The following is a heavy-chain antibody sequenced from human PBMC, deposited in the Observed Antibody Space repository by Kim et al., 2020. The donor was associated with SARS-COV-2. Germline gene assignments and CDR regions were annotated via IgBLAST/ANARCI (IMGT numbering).Heavy chain of an antibody. CDR3: ARDDTYYDILTGYNYYYGMDV. J-gene: IGHJ6*02. V-gene: IGHV3-53*01. Sequence: GGSLRLSCAASGFTVSSNYMSWVRQAPGKGLEWVSVIYSGGSTYYADSVKGRFTISRDNSKNTLYLQMNSLRAEDTAVYYCARDDTYYDILTGYNYYYGMDVWGQGTTVTVSS. CDR2: IYSGGST. D-gene: IGHD3-9*01. CDR1: GFTVSSNY.